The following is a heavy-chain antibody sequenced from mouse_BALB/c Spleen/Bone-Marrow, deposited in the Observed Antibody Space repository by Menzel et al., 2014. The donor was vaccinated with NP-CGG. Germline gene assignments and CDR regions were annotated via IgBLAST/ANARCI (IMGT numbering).Heavy chain of an antibody. CDR1: GLTFSSYG. D-gene: IGHD2-4*01. Sequence: EVNLVESGGDLVKPGGSLKLSCAASGLTFSSYGMSWVRQIPDKRLEWVATISSGGSYTFYPDSVKGRFTISRDNAKNTLNLQMTSLKSEDTAMYYCARRRDYDYFDYWGQGTTLTVSS. J-gene: IGHJ2*01. CDR2: ISSGGSYT. V-gene: IGHV5-6*02. CDR3: ARRRDYDYFDY.